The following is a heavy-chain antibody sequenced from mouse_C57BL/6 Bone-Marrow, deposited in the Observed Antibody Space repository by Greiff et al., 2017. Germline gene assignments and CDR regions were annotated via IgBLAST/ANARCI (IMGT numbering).Heavy chain of an antibody. CDR2: IHTNSGST. CDR1: GYTFTSYW. CDR3: ARCMTKMDY. J-gene: IGHJ4*01. D-gene: IGHD1-3*01. V-gene: IGHV1-64*01. Sequence: QVQLQQPGAELVKPGASVKLSCKASGYTFTSYWMHWVKQRPGQGLEWIGMIHTNSGSTNYNEKFQSKAPLTVDKSSSTAYMQLSSLTSEYSAVYYCARCMTKMDYWGKGTSVTVSS.